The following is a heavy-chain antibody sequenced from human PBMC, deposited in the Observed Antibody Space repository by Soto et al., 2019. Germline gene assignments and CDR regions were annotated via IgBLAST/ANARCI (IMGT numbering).Heavy chain of an antibody. V-gene: IGHV1-18*04. CDR1: GYTFSSYI. J-gene: IGHJ4*02. D-gene: IGHD2-15*01. Sequence: ASVKVSCKTSGYTFSSYIVTWERQAPGQGIELMEWIRAYNAHADYAQKVQGRLTLTSETSTSTAYMEMRSLTSDDTAVYFCARDMAAPDQLVVLLTAFDYWGQGTLVTVSS. CDR2: IRAYNAHA. CDR3: ARDMAAPDQLVVLLTAFDY.